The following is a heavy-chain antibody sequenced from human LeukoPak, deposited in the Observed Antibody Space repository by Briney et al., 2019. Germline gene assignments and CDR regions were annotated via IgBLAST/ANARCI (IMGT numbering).Heavy chain of an antibody. V-gene: IGHV3-23*01. CDR1: GFTFSSYA. J-gene: IGHJ2*01. CDR3: AKISRGTYYRWYFDL. Sequence: PGGSLRLSCAASGFTFSSYAMSWVRQAPGKGLECLSTISDSTGSTYYADSVKGRFTISRDNSKNTLFLQMNSLGAEDTAIYYCAKISRGTYYRWYFDLWGRGTLVTVSS. CDR2: ISDSTGST. D-gene: IGHD1-26*01.